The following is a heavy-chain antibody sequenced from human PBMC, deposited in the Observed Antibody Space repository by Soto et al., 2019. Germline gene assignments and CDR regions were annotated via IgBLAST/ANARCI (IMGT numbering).Heavy chain of an antibody. CDR1: GGSISSGGYY. Sequence: SETLSLTCTVSGGSISSGGYYWSWIRQHPGKGLEWIGYIYYSGSTYYNPSLKSRVTISVDTSKNQFSLKLSSVTAADTAVYYCARSHTVTTNGMDVWGQGTTVTVSS. D-gene: IGHD4-4*01. V-gene: IGHV4-31*03. J-gene: IGHJ6*02. CDR3: ARSHTVTTNGMDV. CDR2: IYYSGST.